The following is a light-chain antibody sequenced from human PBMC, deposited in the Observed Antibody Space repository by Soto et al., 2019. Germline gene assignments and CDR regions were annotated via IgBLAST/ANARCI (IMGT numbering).Light chain of an antibody. V-gene: IGLV2-14*03. CDR1: SCDVGAYNF. CDR3: SAYTVSRTYV. Sequence: QSVLTQPAAVSGSPGQSITISCTGTSCDVGAYNFVSWHQQHPGKAPKLMIYNVYDRPSGISYRCSGSESGNTASLTISGLQCEDEADYYCSAYTVSRTYVFGTVTKVTVL. CDR2: NVY. J-gene: IGLJ1*01.